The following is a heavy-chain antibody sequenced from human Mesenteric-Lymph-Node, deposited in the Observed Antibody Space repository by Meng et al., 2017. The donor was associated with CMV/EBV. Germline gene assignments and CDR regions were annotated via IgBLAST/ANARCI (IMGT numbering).Heavy chain of an antibody. CDR3: AVGYSSSWINFDY. Sequence: KASGYTFTGYYMHWVRQAPGQGLEWMGRVNPNSGGTNYAQKFQGRVTMTRDTSISTAYMELSRLKSDDTAVYYCAVGYSSSWINFDYWGQGTLVTVSS. D-gene: IGHD6-13*01. V-gene: IGHV1-2*06. CDR2: VNPNSGGT. CDR1: GYTFTGYY. J-gene: IGHJ4*02.